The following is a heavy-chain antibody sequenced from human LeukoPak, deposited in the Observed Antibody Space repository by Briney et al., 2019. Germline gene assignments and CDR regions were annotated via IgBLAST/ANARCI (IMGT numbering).Heavy chain of an antibody. CDR3: AKRGVVIRVILVGFHKEANYFDS. Sequence: GGSLRLSCAVSGITLSNYGMSWVRQAPGKGLEWVAGISDSGGRTNYADSVKGRFTISRENSKNTLYLQMNSLRAEDTAVYFCAKRGVVIRVILVGFHKEANYFDSWGQGALVTVSS. D-gene: IGHD3-10*01. CDR2: ISDSGGRT. CDR1: GITLSNYG. V-gene: IGHV3-23*01. J-gene: IGHJ4*02.